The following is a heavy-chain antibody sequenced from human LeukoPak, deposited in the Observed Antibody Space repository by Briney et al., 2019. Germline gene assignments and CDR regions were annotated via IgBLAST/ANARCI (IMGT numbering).Heavy chain of an antibody. J-gene: IGHJ4*02. CDR2: INPTGGST. CDR3: ARTAARRFDY. CDR1: GYTFTSYA. D-gene: IGHD6-6*01. V-gene: IGHV1-46*01. Sequence: ASVKDSCKASGYTFTSYAIHWVRQAPGQRLEWMGIINPTGGSTTYAQKFQGRVTMTRDTSTSTVYMELSSLRSDDTAVYYCARTAARRFDYWGQGTLVTVSS.